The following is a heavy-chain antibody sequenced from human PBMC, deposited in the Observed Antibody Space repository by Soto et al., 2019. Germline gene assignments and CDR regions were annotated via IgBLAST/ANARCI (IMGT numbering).Heavy chain of an antibody. CDR2: TSYDESNE. V-gene: IGHV3-33*01. CDR3: ARVMGQTYGGKWFYYGMDV. Sequence: GGSLRLSCAASGFTFSDYGMHWVRQAPGKGLEWVAVTSYDESNENYADSVKGRFIISRDNSKNTLYLQMSSLRAEDTAVYYCARVMGQTYGGKWFYYGMDVWGRGTTVTVSS. D-gene: IGHD1-26*01. J-gene: IGHJ6*02. CDR1: GFTFSDYG.